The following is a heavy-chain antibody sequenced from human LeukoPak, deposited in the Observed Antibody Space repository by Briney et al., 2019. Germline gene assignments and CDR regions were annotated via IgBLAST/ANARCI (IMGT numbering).Heavy chain of an antibody. V-gene: IGHV3-13*01. CDR1: GFTFSSYD. J-gene: IGHJ4*02. CDR2: IGTAGDT. Sequence: GGSLRLSCAASGFTFSSYDMHWVHQATGKGLEWVSAIGTAGDTYYPGSVKGRFTISRENAKNSLYLQMNSLRAGDTAVYYCARGGKAVADPFDYWGQGTLVTVSS. CDR3: ARGGKAVADPFDY. D-gene: IGHD6-19*01.